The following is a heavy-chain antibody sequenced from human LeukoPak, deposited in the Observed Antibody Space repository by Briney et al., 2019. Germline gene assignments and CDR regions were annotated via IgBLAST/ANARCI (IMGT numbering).Heavy chain of an antibody. CDR1: GFDFSDFD. V-gene: IGHV3-73*01. Sequence: GGSLRLSCAASGFDFSDFDMHWVRQASGRGLEWVGLIRTKPNSYTTVYAASVKGRFTISRDDSKNTAYLQMNSLKAEDTAVYYCTRQHCSGGTCSYVDYWGQGTLVTVSS. CDR3: TRQHCSGGTCSYVDY. D-gene: IGHD2-15*01. J-gene: IGHJ4*02. CDR2: IRTKPNSYTT.